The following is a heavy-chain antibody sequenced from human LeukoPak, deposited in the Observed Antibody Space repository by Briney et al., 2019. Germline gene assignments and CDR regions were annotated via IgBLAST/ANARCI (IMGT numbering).Heavy chain of an antibody. CDR2: ISGSGGST. CDR3: AKRYYYGSGSYPYYFDY. J-gene: IGHJ4*02. CDR1: GFTFSSYA. V-gene: IGHV3-23*01. D-gene: IGHD3-10*01. Sequence: PGGSLRLSCAASGFTFSSYAMSRVRQAPGKGLEWVSAISGSGGSTYYADSVKGRFTISRDNSKNTLYLQMNSLRAEDTAVYYCAKRYYYGSGSYPYYFDYWGQGTLVTVSS.